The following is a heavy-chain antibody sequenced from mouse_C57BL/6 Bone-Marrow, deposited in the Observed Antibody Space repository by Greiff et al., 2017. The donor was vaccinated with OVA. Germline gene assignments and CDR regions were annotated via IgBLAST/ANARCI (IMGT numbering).Heavy chain of an antibody. V-gene: IGHV1-19*01. J-gene: IGHJ3*01. Sequence: VQLQQSGPVLVKPGASVTMSCKASGYTFTDYYMNWVKQSHGKSLEWIGVINPYNGGPSSNQKFKGRATLTVDKSSSTAYMELNSLTSEDSAVYYCARVYYYGSSYVWFAYWGQGTLVTVSA. D-gene: IGHD1-1*01. CDR2: INPYNGGP. CDR1: GYTFTDYY. CDR3: ARVYYYGSSYVWFAY.